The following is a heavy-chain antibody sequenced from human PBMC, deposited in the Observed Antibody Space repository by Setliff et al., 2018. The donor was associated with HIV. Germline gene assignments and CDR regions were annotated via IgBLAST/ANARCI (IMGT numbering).Heavy chain of an antibody. CDR1: GYTFTSYY. CDR3: VRGGEIGGATKRTTFDV. D-gene: IGHD1-26*01. V-gene: IGHV1-46*01. CDR2: LNPSGDST. J-gene: IGHJ3*01. Sequence: ASVKVSCKASGYTFTSYYVHWVRQAPGQGLEWMGILNPSGDSTAYAQKFQGRVTLTRDTSISTAHMEVNSLRSGDTAVYYCVRGGEIGGATKRTTFDVWGQGTMVTVSS.